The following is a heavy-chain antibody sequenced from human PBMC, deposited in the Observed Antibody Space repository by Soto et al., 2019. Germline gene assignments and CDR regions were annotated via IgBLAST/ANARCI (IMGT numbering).Heavy chain of an antibody. D-gene: IGHD1-20*01. Sequence: ASQTMSLTCAVCGDSISGSYCYSAAIRKPPGKGPEWVGSVFYNGFTSYHPSLESRVSVSVDTSKSQFSLKLGAVTPADTAVYYGTSSQNGYNWNYFDHWGQGALVTVSA. J-gene: IGHJ4*02. CDR3: TSSQNGYNWNYFDH. CDR1: GDSISGSYCY. V-gene: IGHV4-39*01. CDR2: VFYNGFT.